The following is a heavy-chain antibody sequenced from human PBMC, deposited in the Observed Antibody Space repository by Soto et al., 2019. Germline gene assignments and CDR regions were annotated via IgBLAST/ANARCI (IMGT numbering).Heavy chain of an antibody. CDR2: IWYDGSNK. D-gene: IGHD2-15*01. Sequence: PGGSLRLSCAASGFTFSSYGMHWVRQAPGKGLEWVAVIWYDGSNKYYADSVKGRFTISRDNSKNTLYLQMNSLRAEDTAVYYSARAYCSGGSCYSRLYYMDVWGKGTTVTVSS. CDR3: ARAYCSGGSCYSRLYYMDV. V-gene: IGHV3-33*01. CDR1: GFTFSSYG. J-gene: IGHJ6*03.